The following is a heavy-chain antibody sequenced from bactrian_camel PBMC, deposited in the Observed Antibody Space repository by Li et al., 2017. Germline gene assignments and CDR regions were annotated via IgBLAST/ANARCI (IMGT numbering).Heavy chain of an antibody. CDR3: ARSSGRYCLLKLRDFII. J-gene: IGHJ4*01. Sequence: VQLVESGGGSVQAGGSLALSCAVSGTTSNGLDMGWYRRVSGDKCELVAGRAEGFYLDSVNGRFAIQDVAKNTVYLQMNSLKPEDTGMYYCARSSGRYCLLKLRDFIIWGQGTQVTVS. CDR1: GTTSNGLD. V-gene: IGHV3S53*01. D-gene: IGHD3*01. CDR2: RAEG.